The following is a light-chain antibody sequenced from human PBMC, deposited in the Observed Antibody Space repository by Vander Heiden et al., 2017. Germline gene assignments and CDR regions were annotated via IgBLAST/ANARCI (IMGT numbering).Light chain of an antibody. CDR2: QDI. V-gene: IGLV3-1*01. CDR1: RMGDKY. Sequence: LTQPPSVSVSPGQTASIPCSGDRMGDKYVCWYQQKPVQSPLLVIYQDIKRPSGSPERFSGSNSGNTATLTISGTQAMDEADYYCQAWDSSTAVFGTGTKVTVL. CDR3: QAWDSSTAV. J-gene: IGLJ1*01.